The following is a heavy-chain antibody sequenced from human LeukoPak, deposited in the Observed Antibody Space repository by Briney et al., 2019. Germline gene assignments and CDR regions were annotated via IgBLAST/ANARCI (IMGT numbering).Heavy chain of an antibody. J-gene: IGHJ4*02. D-gene: IGHD4-17*01. CDR1: GLTFSRSW. V-gene: IGHV3-7*01. Sequence: PGGSLRLSCAASGLTFSRSWMHWVRQTPGKGLEWVAAIKEDGGQTDYVASVRGRFTISRDNARNSLYLQMNYLRADDTAVYYCAAVGLHNLDYGDKVGYFDYWGQGTLVTVSS. CDR3: AAVGLHNLDYGDKVGYFDY. CDR2: IKEDGGQT.